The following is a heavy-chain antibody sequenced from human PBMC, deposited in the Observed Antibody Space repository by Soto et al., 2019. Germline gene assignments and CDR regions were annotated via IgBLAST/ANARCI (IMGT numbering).Heavy chain of an antibody. CDR1: GFTFSSYS. J-gene: IGHJ4*02. D-gene: IGHD4-17*01. CDR3: ARDLNYGLFDY. V-gene: IGHV3-48*01. CDR2: ISSRSSTI. Sequence: EVQLVESGGGLVQPGGSLRLSCAASGFTFSSYSMNWVRQAPGKGLEWVSYISSRSSTIYYADSVKGRFTISRDNAKNSLYLPMNRLGAEDTAVYYCARDLNYGLFDYWGQGTLVTVSS.